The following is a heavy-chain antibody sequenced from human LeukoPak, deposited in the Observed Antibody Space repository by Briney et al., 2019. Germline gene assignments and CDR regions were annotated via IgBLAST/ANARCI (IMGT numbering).Heavy chain of an antibody. CDR1: GFTFSSHA. V-gene: IGHV3-30-3*01. Sequence: GGSLRLSCAASGFTFSSHAMVWVRQAPGKGLEWVSFISFDGSNKVHADSVKGRFTISRDNSKNTLYLQMNSLRAEDTAVYYCAGTGSPYYYYYYMDVWGKGTTVTISS. J-gene: IGHJ6*03. CDR2: ISFDGSNK. D-gene: IGHD3-10*01. CDR3: AGTGSPYYYYYYMDV.